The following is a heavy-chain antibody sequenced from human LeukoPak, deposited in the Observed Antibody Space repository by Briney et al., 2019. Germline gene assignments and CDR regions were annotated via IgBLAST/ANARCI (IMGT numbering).Heavy chain of an antibody. J-gene: IGHJ4*02. D-gene: IGHD3-10*01. CDR3: ARDIVSGSGSLDY. CDR2: VKSDGSNP. V-gene: IGHV3-74*01. CDR1: RFSFSDYW. Sequence: GGSLRLSCAASRFSFSDYWMHWVRQAPGKGLVWVSRVKSDGSNPSYADSVKGRFTISRDNAENMLYLQMNTLGAEDTAVYYCARDIVSGSGSLDYWGQGTLVTVSS.